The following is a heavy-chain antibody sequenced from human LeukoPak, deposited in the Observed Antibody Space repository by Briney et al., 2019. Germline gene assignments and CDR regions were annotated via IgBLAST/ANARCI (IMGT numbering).Heavy chain of an antibody. D-gene: IGHD4-23*01. J-gene: IGHJ4*02. CDR1: GFTFSSYW. V-gene: IGHV3-74*01. Sequence: AGGSLRLSCAASGFTFSSYWMHWVRQAPGKGLVWVSRIASDGSSTTYADSVKGRFSISRDNAKNTLYLQMNSLRVEGTAVYYCARGRPHGNDYWGQGTLVTVSS. CDR3: ARGRPHGNDY. CDR2: IASDGSST.